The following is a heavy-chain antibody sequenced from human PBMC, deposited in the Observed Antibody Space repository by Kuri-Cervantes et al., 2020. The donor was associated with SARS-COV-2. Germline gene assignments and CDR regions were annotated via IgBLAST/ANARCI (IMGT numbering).Heavy chain of an antibody. V-gene: IGHV4-34*01. D-gene: IGHD5-18*01. CDR1: GGSLSDYY. CDR2: INPTGGT. J-gene: IGHJ6*03. Sequence: SETLSLTCAVYGGSLSDYYWSWIRQPPGKGLEWIGEINPTGGTNYNPSLNSRLTISPDTSRSQFSLKLSSVTASDTAVYYCASRGGYSYGYPPTDYYMDVWGKGTTVTVSS. CDR3: ASRGGYSYGYPPTDYYMDV.